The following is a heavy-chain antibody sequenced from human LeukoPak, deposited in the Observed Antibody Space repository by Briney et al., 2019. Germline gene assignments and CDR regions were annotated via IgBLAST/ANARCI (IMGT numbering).Heavy chain of an antibody. D-gene: IGHD6-13*01. J-gene: IGHJ4*02. CDR2: ISSSGSTI. Sequence: GGSLRLSCAASGFTFSSYEMNWVRQAPGKGLEWVSYISSSGSTIYYADSVKGRFTISRDNAKNSLYLQMNSLRAEDTAVYYCAKVDSGIVATGSPYFDYWGQGTLVTVSS. CDR3: AKVDSGIVATGSPYFDY. CDR1: GFTFSSYE. V-gene: IGHV3-48*03.